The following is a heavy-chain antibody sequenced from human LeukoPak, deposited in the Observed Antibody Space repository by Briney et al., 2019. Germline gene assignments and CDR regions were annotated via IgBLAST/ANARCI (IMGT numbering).Heavy chain of an antibody. CDR3: ARRFHSSSSFDY. CDR1: GGSITSGGYY. Sequence: PSETLSLTCTVSGGSITSGGYYWSWIRHHPGKGLEWIGYIYYSGSTHYNPSLKSRVTISVDTSKNQFSLKLSSVTAADTAVYYCARRFHSSSSFDYWGQGTLVTVSS. D-gene: IGHD6-6*01. CDR2: IYYSGST. J-gene: IGHJ4*02. V-gene: IGHV4-31*03.